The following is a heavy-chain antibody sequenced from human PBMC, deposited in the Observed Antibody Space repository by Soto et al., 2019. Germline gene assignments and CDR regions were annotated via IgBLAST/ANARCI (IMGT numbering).Heavy chain of an antibody. J-gene: IGHJ3*02. D-gene: IGHD3-22*01. CDR2: MNPNSGNT. CDR1: GYTFTSYD. Sequence: ASVKVSCKASGYTFTSYDINWVRQATGQGLEWMGWMNPNSGNTGYAQKFQGRVTMTRNTSISTAYMGLSSLRSEDTAVYYCARGFYYSDSSGYYLVRAFDIWGRGTMATVSS. CDR3: ARGFYYSDSSGYYLVRAFDI. V-gene: IGHV1-8*01.